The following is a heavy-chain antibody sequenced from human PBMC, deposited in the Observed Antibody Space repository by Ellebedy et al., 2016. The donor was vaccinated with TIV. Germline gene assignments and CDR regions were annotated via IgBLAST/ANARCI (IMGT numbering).Heavy chain of an antibody. J-gene: IGHJ4*02. V-gene: IGHV3-30*03. CDR1: GFTFSSYS. D-gene: IGHD3-22*01. CDR3: ARGVDYYDSSGPRAVDY. Sequence: PGGSLRLSCAASGFTFSSYSMHWVRQAPGKGLEWVAVISYDGSNKYYADSVKGRFTISRDNSKNTLYLQMNSLRAEDTAVYYCARGVDYYDSSGPRAVDYWGQGTLVTVSS. CDR2: ISYDGSNK.